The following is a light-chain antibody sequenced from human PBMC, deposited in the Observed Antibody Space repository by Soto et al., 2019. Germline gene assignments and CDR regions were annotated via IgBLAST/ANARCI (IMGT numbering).Light chain of an antibody. CDR3: QQYNNWPGT. V-gene: IGKV3-15*01. J-gene: IGKJ1*01. CDR1: QSVSSN. Sequence: EIVMTQSPDTLSVSPGEGATFSCKASQSVSSNLAWYQQKPGQIPRLLIYGASTRATGIPARFSGSGSGTEFSLIISSLQSEDFAVYYCQQYNNWPGTSGQGTKVEIK. CDR2: GAS.